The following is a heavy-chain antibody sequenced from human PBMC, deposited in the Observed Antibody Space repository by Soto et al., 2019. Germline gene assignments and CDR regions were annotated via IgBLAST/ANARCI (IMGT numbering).Heavy chain of an antibody. CDR3: APCLLGVNYYFGMDV. CDR1: GGTFSSYA. CDR2: IIPIFATA. V-gene: IGHV1-69*12. J-gene: IGHJ6*02. D-gene: IGHD3-16*01. Sequence: QVQLVQSGAEVKKPGSSVKVSCKASGGTFSSYAINWVRQAPGQGLEWMGGIIPIFATADYAQKVQGRVTITAAESTSTAYMELSRLTSEATAVYYCAPCLLGVNYYFGMDVWGQGTTVTVSS.